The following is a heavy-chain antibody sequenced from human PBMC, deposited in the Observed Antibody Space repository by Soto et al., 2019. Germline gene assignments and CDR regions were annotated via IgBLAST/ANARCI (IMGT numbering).Heavy chain of an antibody. D-gene: IGHD1-1*01. CDR2: INPNSGGP. Sequence: ASVKVSCKTSGYTFTDYYMHWFRHARGQGLEWMGWINPNSGGPISAQKFQGRVTMTRDTSISTAYLEIRRLRSDDTAVYYCARGGTTSLEYWGQGTQVTVSS. CDR3: ARGGTTSLEY. CDR1: GYTFTDYY. J-gene: IGHJ4*02. V-gene: IGHV1-2*02.